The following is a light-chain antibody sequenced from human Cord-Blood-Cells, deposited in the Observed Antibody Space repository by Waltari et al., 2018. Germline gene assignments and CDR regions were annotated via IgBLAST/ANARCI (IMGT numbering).Light chain of an antibody. V-gene: IGLV3-27*01. J-gene: IGLJ1*01. CDR2: KDS. CDR1: VLAKKY. CDR3: YSAADNNLV. Sequence: SYELTQPSSVSVSPGQTARITCSGDVLAKKYARWFQQKPGHAPVLVIYKDSERPSGSPVRFSGSSSGTTVTLTISGAQVEDEADYYCYSAADNNLVFGTGTKVTVL.